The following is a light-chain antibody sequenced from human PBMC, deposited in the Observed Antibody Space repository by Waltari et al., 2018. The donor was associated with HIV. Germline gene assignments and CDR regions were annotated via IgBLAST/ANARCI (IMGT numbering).Light chain of an antibody. CDR1: QSVGTK. Sequence: EIVMTQSPATLSVSPGERATVSCRASQSVGTKLAWYQYKVGQAPRLLVYDASTKTTQNPSRVSGSGSGTEFTLIISSLQSEDFEEYYCQQYKTWPYTFGQGTRLEIK. V-gene: IGKV3-15*01. J-gene: IGKJ2*01. CDR3: QQYKTWPYT. CDR2: DAS.